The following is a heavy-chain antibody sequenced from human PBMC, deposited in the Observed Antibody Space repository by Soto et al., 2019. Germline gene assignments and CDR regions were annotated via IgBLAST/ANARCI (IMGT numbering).Heavy chain of an antibody. D-gene: IGHD2-15*01. J-gene: IGHJ4*02. CDR1: GFTFSDYY. CDR2: ISSSGSTI. V-gene: IGHV3-11*01. CDR3: ARDRYCSGGSCYKPATVDY. Sequence: QVQLVESGGGLVKPGGSLRLSWAASGFTFSDYYMRWIRQAPGKGLEWVSYISSSGSTIYYADSVKGRFTISRDNAKNSLYLQMNSLRAEDTAVYYCARDRYCSGGSCYKPATVDYWGQGTLVTVSS.